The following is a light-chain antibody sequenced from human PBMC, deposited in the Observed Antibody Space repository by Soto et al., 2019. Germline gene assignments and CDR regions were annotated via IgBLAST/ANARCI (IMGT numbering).Light chain of an antibody. CDR2: QVS. J-gene: IGLJ3*02. CDR3: ISYTSSNTRV. V-gene: IGLV2-14*01. Sequence: QSALTQPASVSGSPGQSITISCTGTSSDVGGYTYVSWYQQHPGKAPKLMIYQVSNRPSGISNRFSGSKSGNTASLTISGLQTEEEADYYCISYTSSNTRVFGGGTKVTVL. CDR1: SSDVGGYTY.